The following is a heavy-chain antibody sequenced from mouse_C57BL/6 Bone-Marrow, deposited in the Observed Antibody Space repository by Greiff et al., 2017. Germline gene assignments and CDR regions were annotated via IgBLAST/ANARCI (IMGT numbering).Heavy chain of an antibody. CDR2: IHPNSGST. V-gene: IGHV1-64*01. CDR1: GYTFTSYW. D-gene: IGHD5-5*01. J-gene: IGHJ2*01. CDR3: AYRYYFDY. Sequence: QVQLKQPGAELVKPGASVKLSCKASGYTFTSYWMHWVKQRPGQGLAWIGMIHPNSGSTNYNEKFKSKATLTVDKSSSTAYMQLSSLTSDDSAVYYCAYRYYFDYWGQGTTLTVAS.